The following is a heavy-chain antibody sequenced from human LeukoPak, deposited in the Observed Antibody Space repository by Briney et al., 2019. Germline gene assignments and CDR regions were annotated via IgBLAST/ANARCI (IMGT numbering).Heavy chain of an antibody. J-gene: IGHJ5*02. CDR2: VWDDGNEQ. D-gene: IGHD1-1*01. V-gene: IGHV3-33*01. CDR3: ARDHWNWNDRNDWFDP. CDR1: GFSFNSYI. Sequence: GGSLRLSCAASGFSFNSYIMHWVRQAPDKGLEWVALVWDDGNEQYYADPVKGRFTISRDNAKNSLYLQMNSLRAEDTAVYYCARDHWNWNDRNDWFDPWGRGTLVTVSS.